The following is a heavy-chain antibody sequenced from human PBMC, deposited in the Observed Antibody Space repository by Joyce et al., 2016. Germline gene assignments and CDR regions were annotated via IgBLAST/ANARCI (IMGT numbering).Heavy chain of an antibody. D-gene: IGHD2-8*01. Sequence: EVQLVESGGGLVKPGGALRLSCAASGFTFSSYSMSWVRQDPGKGLGWVSSLSSSSSYIKYTDSVKGRFTISRDNAKNSLYLQMNSLRVEDTAVYYCARSSYTNGIFDYWGQGTLVTVSS. CDR1: GFTFSSYS. CDR2: LSSSSSYI. J-gene: IGHJ4*02. CDR3: ARSSYTNGIFDY. V-gene: IGHV3-21*01.